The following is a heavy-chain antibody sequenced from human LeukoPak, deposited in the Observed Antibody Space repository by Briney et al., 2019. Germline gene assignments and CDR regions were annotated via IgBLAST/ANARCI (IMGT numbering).Heavy chain of an antibody. J-gene: IGHJ3*02. CDR2: IKTDGSTT. V-gene: IGHV3-74*01. D-gene: IGHD3-10*02. CDR1: GFTFSSYR. CDR3: AKDLVPGAFDI. Sequence: GGSLRLSCAASGFTFSSYRMHWVRQVPGKGPVWVSRIKTDGSTTAYADFVEGRFTISRDNAKSTVYLQMNSLRGEDTAVYYCAKDLVPGAFDIWGQGTMVTVSS.